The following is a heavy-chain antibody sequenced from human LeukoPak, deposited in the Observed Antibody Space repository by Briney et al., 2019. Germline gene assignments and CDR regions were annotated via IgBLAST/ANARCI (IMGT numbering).Heavy chain of an antibody. D-gene: IGHD3-22*01. Sequence: GGSLRLSCAASGFTFSNLWMSWVRQAPRNGLEWVANMNQDGSEKYYVDSVKGRFTISRDNAKKSLYLQMNGLRAEDTAVYYCEREGGTYDSSGYYQAYDAFDIWGQGTMVTVSS. CDR1: GFTFSNLW. CDR2: MNQDGSEK. CDR3: EREGGTYDSSGYYQAYDAFDI. V-gene: IGHV3-7*03. J-gene: IGHJ3*02.